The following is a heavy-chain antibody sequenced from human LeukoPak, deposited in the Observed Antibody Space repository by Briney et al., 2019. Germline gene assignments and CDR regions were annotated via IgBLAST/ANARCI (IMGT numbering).Heavy chain of an antibody. J-gene: IGHJ4*02. CDR2: IYYSGST. CDR1: GGSISSYY. Sequence: SETLSLTCTVSGGSISSYYWSWLRQPPGKGLEWIGYIYYSGSTNYNPSLKSRVTISVDTSKNQFSLKLSSVTAADTAAYYCARGHSGWYYFDYWGQGTLVTVSS. V-gene: IGHV4-59*01. CDR3: ARGHSGWYYFDY. D-gene: IGHD6-19*01.